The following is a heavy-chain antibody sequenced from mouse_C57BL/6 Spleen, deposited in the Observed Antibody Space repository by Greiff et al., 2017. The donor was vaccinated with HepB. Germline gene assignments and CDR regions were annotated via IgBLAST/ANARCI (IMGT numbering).Heavy chain of an antibody. CDR2: IDPSDSYT. CDR1: GYTFTSYW. J-gene: IGHJ3*01. D-gene: IGHD1-1*01. CDR3: ARRDYGSSWFAY. V-gene: IGHV1-69*01. Sequence: VQLQQSGAELVMPGASVKLSCKASGYTFTSYWMHWVKQRPGQGLEWIGEIDPSDSYTNYNQKFKGKSTLTVDKSSSTAYMQLSSLTSEDSAVYYCARRDYGSSWFAYWGQGTLVTVSA.